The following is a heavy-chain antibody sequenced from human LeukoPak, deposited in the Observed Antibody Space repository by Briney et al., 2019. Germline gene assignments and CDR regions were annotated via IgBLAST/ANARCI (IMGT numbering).Heavy chain of an antibody. J-gene: IGHJ4*02. CDR2: IIPILGIA. V-gene: IGHV1-69*04. D-gene: IGHD5-12*01. CDR3: ARVERYSGYDGAETFDY. CDR1: GGTFSSYA. Sequence: ASVKVSCKASGGTFSSYAISWVRQAPGQGLEWMGRIIPILGIANYAQKFQGRVTITADKSTGTAYMELSSLRSEDTAVYYCARVERYSGYDGAETFDYWGQGTLVTVSS.